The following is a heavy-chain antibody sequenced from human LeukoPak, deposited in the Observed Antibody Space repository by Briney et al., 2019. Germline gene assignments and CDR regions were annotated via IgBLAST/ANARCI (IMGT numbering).Heavy chain of an antibody. CDR3: ARDKPKQQLDI. V-gene: IGHV3-7*01. D-gene: IGHD6-13*01. Sequence: GGSLRLSCAASGFTFSSYWMSWVRQAPGKGLEWVANIKQDGSEKYYVDSMKGRFTISRDNAKNSLYLQMNSLRAEDTAVYYCARDKPKQQLDIWGQGTLVTVSS. J-gene: IGHJ4*02. CDR1: GFTFSSYW. CDR2: IKQDGSEK.